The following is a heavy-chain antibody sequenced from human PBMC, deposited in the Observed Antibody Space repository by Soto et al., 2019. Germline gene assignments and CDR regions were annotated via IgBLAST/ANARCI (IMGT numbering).Heavy chain of an antibody. CDR2: IGGGNDDT. J-gene: IGHJ4*02. D-gene: IGHD3-10*01. Sequence: VQLLESGGGLVQPGGSLRLSCAASGFTFSIYAMSWVRQAPGKGLEWVSGIGGGNDDTYYADSVRGRFTISRDNFYNTLSLQMSSLRAEDSAVYYCARGSKDSYPGSRIFDFWGRGTLVTVSS. CDR3: ARGSKDSYPGSRIFDF. CDR1: GFTFSIYA. V-gene: IGHV3-23*01.